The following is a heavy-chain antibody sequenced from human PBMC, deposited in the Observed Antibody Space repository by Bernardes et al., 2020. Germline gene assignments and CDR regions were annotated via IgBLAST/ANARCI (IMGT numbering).Heavy chain of an antibody. CDR2: LNSAGTA. CDR1: GFTFSNYA. D-gene: IGHD2-21*02. Sequence: GSLRLSCAASGFTFSNYAMSWFRQTPGKGLEWISALNSAGTAYYADSVRGRFTAARDNSKNTLYLQMSSLRSEDTAVYYCARVVSGPHVGADAFAVWGRGTTVTVSS. V-gene: IGHV3-23*01. CDR3: ARVVSGPHVGADAFAV. J-gene: IGHJ3*01.